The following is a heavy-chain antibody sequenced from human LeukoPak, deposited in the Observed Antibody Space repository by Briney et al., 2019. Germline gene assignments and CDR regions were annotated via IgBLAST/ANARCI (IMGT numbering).Heavy chain of an antibody. Sequence: PGGSLRLSCAASGFTFSNYAMTWVRQAPEKGLKWVSSISDSGGGTHYEDSVKGRFTISRDNSKNTLYLQMNSLRAEDTAVYYCAKDSGPGSYCPTGDEYWGQGILVTVSS. CDR2: ISDSGGGT. V-gene: IGHV3-23*01. CDR3: AKDSGPGSYCPTGDEY. D-gene: IGHD3-10*01. CDR1: GFTFSNYA. J-gene: IGHJ4*02.